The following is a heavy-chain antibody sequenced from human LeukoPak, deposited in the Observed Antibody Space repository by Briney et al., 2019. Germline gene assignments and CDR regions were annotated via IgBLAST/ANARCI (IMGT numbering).Heavy chain of an antibody. CDR1: GFSLSTSGMC. CDR2: IDWDDDK. V-gene: IGHV2-70*11. CDR3: ARMKFCAVAGYYFDY. D-gene: IGHD6-19*01. Sequence: SGPALVKPTQTLTLTCTFSGFSLSTSGMCVSWIRQPPGKALEWLARIDWDDDKYYSTSLKTRLTISKDTSKNQVVLTMTNMDPVDTATYYCARMKFCAVAGYYFDYWGQGTLVTVSS. J-gene: IGHJ4*02.